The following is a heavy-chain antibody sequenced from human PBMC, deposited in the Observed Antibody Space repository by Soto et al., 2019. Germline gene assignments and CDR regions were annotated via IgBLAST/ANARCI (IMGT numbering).Heavy chain of an antibody. V-gene: IGHV3-66*01. Sequence: GGSQRLSWGVSGVTCSSYGMSWVRQAPGKGLEWVSIIYSDGSTYYADSVKGRFTISRDNSKNTLYLQMNSLRADDTAVYYCASRRNPYGAYDYWGQGTLVTVSS. CDR3: ASRRNPYGAYDY. CDR2: IYSDGST. J-gene: IGHJ4*02. CDR1: GVTCSSYG. D-gene: IGHD4-17*01.